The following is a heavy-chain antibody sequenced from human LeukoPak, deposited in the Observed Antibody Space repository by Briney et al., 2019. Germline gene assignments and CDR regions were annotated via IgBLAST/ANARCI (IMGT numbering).Heavy chain of an antibody. V-gene: IGHV1-18*01. CDR3: ARGEGAARRRPMDY. D-gene: IGHD6-6*01. J-gene: IGHJ4*02. CDR1: GYTFTRYG. Sequence: ASVKVSCKTSGYTFTRYGITWVRQAPGQGLEWMGWISTYNGNTNYAQKLQGRVTMTTDTSTSTVYMELSSLRSEDTAVYYCARGEGAARRRPMDYWGQGTLVTVSS. CDR2: ISTYNGNT.